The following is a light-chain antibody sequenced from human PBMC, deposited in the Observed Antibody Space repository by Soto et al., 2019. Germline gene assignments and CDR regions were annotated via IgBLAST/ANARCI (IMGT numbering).Light chain of an antibody. J-gene: IGLJ3*02. V-gene: IGLV2-23*02. CDR1: NSDVGTYDL. CDR3: CSYVGGSTYAL. Sequence: QSALTQPASVSGSPGQSITISCTGTNSDVGTYDLVSWYQQHPGKAPKLMIFEVNKWPSGVSNRFSGSKSGNTASLTISGLQAEDESDYYCCSYVGGSTYALFGGGTKLTVL. CDR2: EVN.